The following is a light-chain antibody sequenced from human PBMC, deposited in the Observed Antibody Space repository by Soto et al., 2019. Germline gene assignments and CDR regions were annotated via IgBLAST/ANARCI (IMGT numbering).Light chain of an antibody. J-gene: IGLJ3*02. CDR1: SSDVGGYNY. Sequence: QSALTQPPSASGSPGQSVAISCTGTSSDVGGYNYVPWYQHHPGKAPKLMIYEVSRRPSGVSDRFSGSKSGNTASLAVSGLQAEAEADYSCSSYSGSSHWVFGGGTKLTVL. CDR2: EVS. V-gene: IGLV2-8*01. CDR3: SSYSGSSHWV.